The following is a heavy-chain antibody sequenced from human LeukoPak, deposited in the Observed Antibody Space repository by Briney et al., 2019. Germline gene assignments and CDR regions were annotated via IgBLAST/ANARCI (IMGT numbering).Heavy chain of an antibody. Sequence: PGGSLRLSCAASGFTFSSYEMNWVRQAQGKGLEWVSYISSCGSTVYYADSVKGRFTIYRDNAKSSLYLQINSLRAEDTAVYYCARELGYCSGGSCYHYGMDVWGQGTTVTVSS. CDR3: ARELGYCSGGSCYHYGMDV. CDR1: GFTFSSYE. V-gene: IGHV3-48*03. CDR2: ISSCGSTV. D-gene: IGHD2-15*01. J-gene: IGHJ6*02.